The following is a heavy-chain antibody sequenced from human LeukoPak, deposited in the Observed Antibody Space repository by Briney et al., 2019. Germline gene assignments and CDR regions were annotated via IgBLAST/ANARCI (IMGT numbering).Heavy chain of an antibody. CDR1: GYTLTELS. J-gene: IGHJ4*02. Sequence: ASVKVSCKVSGYTLTELSMHWVRQAPGKGLEWMGGFDPEDGETIYAQKFQGRVTMTEDTSTDTAYMELSSLRSEDTAVYYCATDTTRYYDSSGNGVFDYWGQGTLVTVSS. CDR2: FDPEDGET. V-gene: IGHV1-24*01. D-gene: IGHD3-22*01. CDR3: ATDTTRYYDSSGNGVFDY.